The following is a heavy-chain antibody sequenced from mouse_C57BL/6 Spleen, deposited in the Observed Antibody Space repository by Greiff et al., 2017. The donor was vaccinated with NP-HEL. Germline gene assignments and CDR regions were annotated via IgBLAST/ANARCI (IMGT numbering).Heavy chain of an antibody. CDR2: IDPSDSYT. J-gene: IGHJ4*01. V-gene: IGHV1-59*01. D-gene: IGHD3-2*02. CDR1: GYTFTSYW. Sequence: QVQLQQPGAELVRPGTSVKLSCKASGYTFTSYWMHWVKQRPGQGLEWIGVIDPSDSYTNYNQKFKGKATLTVDTSSSTAYMQLSSLTSEDSAVYYCARSGLRLRAMDYWGQGTSVTVSS. CDR3: ARSGLRLRAMDY.